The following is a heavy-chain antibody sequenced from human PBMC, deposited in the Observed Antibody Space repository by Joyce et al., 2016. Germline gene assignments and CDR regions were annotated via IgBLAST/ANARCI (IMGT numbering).Heavy chain of an antibody. CDR3: ARDVYGGYFDY. V-gene: IGHV1-2*02. CDR2: ISPTSGGT. D-gene: IGHD3-10*01. J-gene: IGHJ4*02. CDR1: GYTFTGHY. Sequence: QVQLVQSGAEVKKPGASVKVSCKASGYTFTGHYMHWVRQAPGQGLEWMGWISPTSGGTNYAQKFEDRVTMTRDTSIRTAYMELSSLTYDDTAVYYCARDVYGGYFDYWGQGALVTVSS.